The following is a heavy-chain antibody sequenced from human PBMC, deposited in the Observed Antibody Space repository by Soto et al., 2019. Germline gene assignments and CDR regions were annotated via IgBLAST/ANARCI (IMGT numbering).Heavy chain of an antibody. CDR3: AHSRCGGDCLQSSSSHYYYGMDV. CDR2: IYWDNDK. V-gene: IGHV2-5*02. Sequence: QITLKESGPTLVKPTQTLTLTCTFSGFSLNTGGVGVGWIRQPPGEAVEWLALIYWDNDKRYSPSLESRLTMHTAHSKTQVVLTMTTMDPVDTATYYGAHSRCGGDCLQSSSSHYYYGMDVWGQGTTVTVSS. CDR1: GFSLNTGGVG. D-gene: IGHD2-21*02. J-gene: IGHJ6*02.